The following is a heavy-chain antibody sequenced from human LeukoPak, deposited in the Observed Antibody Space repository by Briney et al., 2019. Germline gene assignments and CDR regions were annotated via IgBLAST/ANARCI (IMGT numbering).Heavy chain of an antibody. J-gene: IGHJ4*02. Sequence: GGSLRLSCAASRFTFSTYSMNWVRQAPGKGLEWVSSIDSTSTYIYYADSVKGRFTISRDNAKNSLYLQMDSLRAEDTAVYYCAKKPATIKFPFDIWGQGTLVTVSP. CDR1: RFTFSTYS. D-gene: IGHD5-24*01. V-gene: IGHV3-21*04. CDR3: AKKPATIKFPFDI. CDR2: IDSTSTYI.